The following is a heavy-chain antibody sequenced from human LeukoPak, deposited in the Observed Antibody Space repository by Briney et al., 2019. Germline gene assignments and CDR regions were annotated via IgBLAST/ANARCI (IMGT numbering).Heavy chain of an antibody. CDR3: ARLRCCSGGSCFHYYYYYYMDV. V-gene: IGHV4-34*01. CDR1: GGSFSGYY. Sequence: PSETLSLTCAVYGGSFSGYYWSWIRQPPARGVEWIGEINHSGSTNYNPSLKSRVTISVDTSKNQFSLKLSSVAAADTAVYYCARLRCCSGGSCFHYYYYYYMDVWGKGTTVTVSS. CDR2: INHSGST. J-gene: IGHJ6*03. D-gene: IGHD2-15*01.